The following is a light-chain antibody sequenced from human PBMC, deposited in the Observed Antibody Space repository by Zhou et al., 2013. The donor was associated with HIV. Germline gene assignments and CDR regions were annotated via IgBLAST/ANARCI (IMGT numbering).Light chain of an antibody. Sequence: EIVLTQSPGTLSLSPGETVTLSCRASQIVDSSNLAWYQQKPGQAPRVLVFGASSRATGIPDRFSGSGSGTDFTLTISRLEPEDFAVYYCQHYGSSPTFGQGTKLEIK. V-gene: IGKV3-20*01. J-gene: IGKJ2*01. CDR3: QHYGSSPT. CDR1: QIVDSSN. CDR2: GAS.